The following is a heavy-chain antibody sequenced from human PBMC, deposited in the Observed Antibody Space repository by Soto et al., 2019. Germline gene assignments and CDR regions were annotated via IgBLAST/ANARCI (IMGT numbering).Heavy chain of an antibody. CDR1: GGSISSYY. CDR2: IYNSGST. V-gene: IGHV4-59*08. Sequence: SETLSLTCTVSGGSISSYYWSWIRQPPGEGLEWIGYIYNSGSTNSNPSLRGRVTISVDTSKSQFSLKLSSVTAADTAVYYCDRGPGADKIDFWGQGTLVTVSS. J-gene: IGHJ4*02. CDR3: DRGPGADKIDF.